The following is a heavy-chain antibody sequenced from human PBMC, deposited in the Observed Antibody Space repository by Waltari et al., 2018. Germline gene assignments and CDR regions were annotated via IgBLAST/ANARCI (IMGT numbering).Heavy chain of an antibody. CDR3: ASTTASGYMDV. V-gene: IGHV4-30-4*08. Sequence: QVQLQESGPGLVKPSQTLSLTCTVHGGSISRGDYYWRWLRQPPGKGLEWIGYIYYSGSTYYNPSLKSRVTISVDTSKNQFSLKLSSVTAADTAVYYFASTTASGYMDVWGKGTTVTVSS. CDR2: IYYSGST. D-gene: IGHD4-17*01. CDR1: GGSISRGDYY. J-gene: IGHJ6*03.